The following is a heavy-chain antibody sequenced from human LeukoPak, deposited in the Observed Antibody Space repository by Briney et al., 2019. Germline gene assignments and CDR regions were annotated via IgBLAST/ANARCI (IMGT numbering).Heavy chain of an antibody. J-gene: IGHJ4*02. Sequence: ASVKVSCKTSGGTFSSYAISWVRQAPGQGLEWMGRIIPILGIANYAQKFQGRVTITADKSTSTAYMELSSLRSEDTAVYYCAREANVGYFDYWGQGTLVTVSS. CDR3: AREANVGYFDY. CDR2: IIPILGIA. V-gene: IGHV1-69*04. D-gene: IGHD1-26*01. CDR1: GGTFSSYA.